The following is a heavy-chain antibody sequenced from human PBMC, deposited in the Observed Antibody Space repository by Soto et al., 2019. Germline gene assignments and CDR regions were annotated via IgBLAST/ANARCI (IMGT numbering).Heavy chain of an antibody. V-gene: IGHV3-33*01. CDR1: GFRISSYG. D-gene: IGHD5-18*01. J-gene: IGHJ4*02. CDR2: IWHDVSNT. CDR3: ASSPGYRFGIDY. Sequence: QVQLVESGGGVVQPGRSLRLSCAASGFRISSYGMHWVRQAPGKGLEWVAVIWHDVSNTQYADSVKGRFTISRDNSKNTLHLQVSSLRAEDTAVYYCASSPGYRFGIDYLGQGTLVTVSS.